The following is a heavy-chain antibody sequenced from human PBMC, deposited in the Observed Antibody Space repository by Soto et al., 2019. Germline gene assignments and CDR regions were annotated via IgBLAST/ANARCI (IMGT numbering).Heavy chain of an antibody. Sequence: ASVKVSCKASGYTFTSYGTSWVRQAPGQGLEWMGWISAYNGNTNYAQKLQGRVTMTTDTSTSTAYMELRSLRSDDTAVYYCARDTNWDSRTNNWFDPWGQGTLVTVSS. J-gene: IGHJ5*02. CDR2: ISAYNGNT. CDR3: ARDTNWDSRTNNWFDP. D-gene: IGHD2-8*01. V-gene: IGHV1-18*01. CDR1: GYTFTSYG.